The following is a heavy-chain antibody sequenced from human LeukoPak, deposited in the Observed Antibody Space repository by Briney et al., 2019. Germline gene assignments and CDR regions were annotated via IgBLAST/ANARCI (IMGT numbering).Heavy chain of an antibody. CDR2: IYHSGST. V-gene: IGHV4-30-2*01. Sequence: SQTPSLTCTVSGGSISSGGYYWSWIRQPPGKGLEWIGYIYHSGSTYYNPSLKSRVTISVDRSKNQFSLKLSSVTAADTAVYYCARGVAAAGRWGQGTLVTVSS. D-gene: IGHD6-13*01. CDR3: ARGVAAAGR. J-gene: IGHJ4*02. CDR1: GGSISSGGYY.